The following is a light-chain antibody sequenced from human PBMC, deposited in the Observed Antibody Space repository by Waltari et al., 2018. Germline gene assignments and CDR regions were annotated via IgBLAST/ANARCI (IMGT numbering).Light chain of an antibody. CDR1: INDIGRCEF. J-gene: IGLJ3*02. CDR3: SSYTTRSTWV. V-gene: IGLV2-14*01. CDR2: EVK. Sequence: QSDLTQTASVSASPGQSITMSCTGTINDIGRCEFVPWYHPHPGQAPRLLIYEVKYRPSGVSDRFSGSKSDNTASLTIFGLQAEDEADYYCSSYTTRSTWVFGGGTKLTVL.